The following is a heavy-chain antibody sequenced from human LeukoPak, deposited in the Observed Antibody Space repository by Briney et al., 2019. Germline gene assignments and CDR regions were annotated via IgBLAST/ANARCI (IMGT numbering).Heavy chain of an antibody. J-gene: IGHJ3*02. Sequence: SETLSLTCTVSGGSISSYYWSWIRQPPGKGLEWIGSIYHSGSTYYNPSLKSRVTISLDTSKNQFSLRLSSVTAADTAVYYCARDSSGWFDDAFDIWGQGTMVAVSS. CDR1: GGSISSYY. CDR2: IYHSGST. D-gene: IGHD6-19*01. CDR3: ARDSSGWFDDAFDI. V-gene: IGHV4-38-2*02.